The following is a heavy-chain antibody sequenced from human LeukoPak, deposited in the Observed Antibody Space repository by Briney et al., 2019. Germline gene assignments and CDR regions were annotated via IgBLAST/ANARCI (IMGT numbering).Heavy chain of an antibody. CDR3: ARVYTSGWSLPLDY. D-gene: IGHD6-19*01. J-gene: IGHJ4*02. CDR2: ISYDGNNK. V-gene: IGHV3-30-3*01. CDR1: GFSFNSYS. Sequence: GGSLRLSCAASGFSFNSYSMHWVRQAPGKGLEWVAVISYDGNNKYYAESVKGRFTISRDNSKNTLYLQMNGLRGEDTAVYHCARVYTSGWSLPLDYWGQGILVTVS.